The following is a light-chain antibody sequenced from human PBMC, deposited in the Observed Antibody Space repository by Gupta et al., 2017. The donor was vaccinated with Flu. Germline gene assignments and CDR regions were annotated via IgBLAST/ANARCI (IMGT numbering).Light chain of an antibody. CDR2: DVS. J-gene: IGKJ1*01. Sequence: ATLSVSPGERATLSCRASQSLNNKLAWYQQKPGLAPRLLIYDVSTRDNGITARFSGSGSGTEFTLTISSLESEDSAVYYCQQYTDWPPWTFGQGTKVEFK. V-gene: IGKV3-15*01. CDR3: QQYTDWPPWT. CDR1: QSLNNK.